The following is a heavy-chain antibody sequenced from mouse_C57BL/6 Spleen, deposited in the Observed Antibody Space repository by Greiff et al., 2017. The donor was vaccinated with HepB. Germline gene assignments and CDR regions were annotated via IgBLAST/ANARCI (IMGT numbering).Heavy chain of an antibody. CDR1: GYTFTSYD. J-gene: IGHJ3*01. CDR3: ADYYGSSPFAY. D-gene: IGHD1-1*01. CDR2: IYPRDGST. V-gene: IGHV1-85*01. Sequence: QVHVKQSGPELVKPGASVKLSCKASGYTFTSYDINWVKQRPGQGLEWIGWIYPRDGSTKYNEKFKGKATLTVDTSSSTAYMELHSLTSEDSAVYFCADYYGSSPFAYWGQGTLVTVSA.